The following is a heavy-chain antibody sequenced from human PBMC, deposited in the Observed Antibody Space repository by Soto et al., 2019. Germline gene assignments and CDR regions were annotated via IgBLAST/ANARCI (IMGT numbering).Heavy chain of an antibody. CDR1: GFILSSYW. Sequence: EVQLVESGGDFVQPGGSLRLSCVASGFILSSYWMSWVRQAPGKGLEWVANIKPDGSGKYYVDSVKGRFTISRDNAKNSLYLQMSSLRAEDTAVYYCASNIFYDFWSGYYAFDICGRGPMLTVSS. CDR3: ASNIFYDFWSGYYAFDI. CDR2: IKPDGSGK. V-gene: IGHV3-7*01. D-gene: IGHD3-3*01. J-gene: IGHJ3*02.